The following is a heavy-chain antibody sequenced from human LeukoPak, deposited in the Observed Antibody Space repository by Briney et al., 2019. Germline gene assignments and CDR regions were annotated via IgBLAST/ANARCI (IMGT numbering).Heavy chain of an antibody. Sequence: GGSLRLSCAASGFTFSTYCMSWVRQAPGKGLEWVANIKQDASEEYYADSVKGRFTISRDNAQNSLYLQMSSLRAEDTAVYYCARGRYHHDSSGYSSFYHWGQGTLVTVSS. CDR2: IKQDASEE. V-gene: IGHV3-7*01. CDR3: ARGRYHHDSSGYSSFYH. D-gene: IGHD3-22*01. J-gene: IGHJ4*02. CDR1: GFTFSTYC.